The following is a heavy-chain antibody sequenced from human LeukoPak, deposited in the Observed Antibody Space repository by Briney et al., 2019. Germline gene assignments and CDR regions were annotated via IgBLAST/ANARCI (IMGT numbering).Heavy chain of an antibody. CDR1: GGSISSGSYY. CDR3: ARGVTTVTNRYYYYYMDV. Sequence: SETLSLTCTVSGGSISSGSYYWSWTRQPAGKGLEWIGRIYTSGSTNYNPSLKSRVTISVDTSKNQFSLKLSSVTAADTAVYYCARGVTTVTNRYYYYYMDVWGKGTTVTVSS. D-gene: IGHD4-17*01. CDR2: IYTSGST. V-gene: IGHV4-61*02. J-gene: IGHJ6*03.